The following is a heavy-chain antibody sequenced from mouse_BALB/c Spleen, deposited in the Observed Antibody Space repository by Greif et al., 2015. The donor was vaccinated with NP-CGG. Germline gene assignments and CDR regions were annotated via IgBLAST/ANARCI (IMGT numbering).Heavy chain of an antibody. D-gene: IGHD2-2*01. CDR1: GYSFTSYY. CDR2: IDPFNGGT. Sequence: VQLQQSGPELMKPGASVKISCKASGYSFTSYYMHWVKQSHGKSLEWIGYIDPFNGGTSYNQKFKGKATLTVDKSSSTAYMHLSSLTSEDSAVYYCARSGDGYANFDYWGQGTTLTVSS. J-gene: IGHJ2*01. V-gene: IGHV1S135*01. CDR3: ARSGDGYANFDY.